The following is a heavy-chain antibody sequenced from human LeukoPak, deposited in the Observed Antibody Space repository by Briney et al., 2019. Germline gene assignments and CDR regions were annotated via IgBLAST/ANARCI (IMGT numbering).Heavy chain of an antibody. CDR1: AYSFTDYY. Sequence: ASVKVSCKASAYSFTDYYIHWVRQAPGQGLEWMGRINPNTGVTDYEQIFKGRVTMTRDTSISTAYMELSRLGSDDTAVYYCARSSPTYYFDSSGYYYGDYWGQGTLVTVSS. D-gene: IGHD3-22*01. CDR3: ARSSPTYYFDSSGYYYGDY. V-gene: IGHV1-2*06. J-gene: IGHJ4*02. CDR2: INPNTGVT.